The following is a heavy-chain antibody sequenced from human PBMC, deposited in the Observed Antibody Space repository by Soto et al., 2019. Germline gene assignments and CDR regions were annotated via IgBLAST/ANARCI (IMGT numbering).Heavy chain of an antibody. Sequence: SVKVSCKASGGTFSTNAISWVRQAPGQGLEWMGGIMPIFGSANYAQKFQGRVTITADEYTRTVYMELSRLRSEDTAVYYCARQFDSDTSGYYYAYWGQGTLVTVS. CDR2: IMPIFGSA. CDR3: ARQFDSDTSGYYYAY. D-gene: IGHD3-22*01. V-gene: IGHV1-69*13. CDR1: GGTFSTNA. J-gene: IGHJ4*02.